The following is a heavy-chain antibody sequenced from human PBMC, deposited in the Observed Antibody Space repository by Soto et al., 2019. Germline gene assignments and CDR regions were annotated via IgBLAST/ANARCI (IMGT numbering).Heavy chain of an antibody. Sequence: VQLVESGGGLVKPGGSLRLSCAASGFTFSSYSMNWVRQAPGKGLEWVSSISSSSSYIYYADSVKGRFTISRDNAKNSLYLQMNSLRAEGTAVYYCARDRSYDFWANYYYYYGMDVWGQGTTVTVSS. J-gene: IGHJ6*02. CDR3: ARDRSYDFWANYYYYYGMDV. V-gene: IGHV3-21*01. CDR1: GFTFSSYS. D-gene: IGHD3-3*01. CDR2: ISSSSSYI.